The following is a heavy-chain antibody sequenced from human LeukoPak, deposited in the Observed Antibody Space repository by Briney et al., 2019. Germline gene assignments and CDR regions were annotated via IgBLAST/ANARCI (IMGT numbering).Heavy chain of an antibody. J-gene: IGHJ3*02. CDR1: GGSISSGDDY. CDR3: AREGEYYDSSGYYGPDAFDI. V-gene: IGHV4-30-4*01. Sequence: SQTLSLTCTVSGGSISSGDDYWSWIRQPPGKGLEWIGYIYYSGSTYYNPSLQSRVTISVDTSKNQFSLKLSSVTAADTAVYYCAREGEYYDSSGYYGPDAFDIWGQGTMVTVSS. D-gene: IGHD3-22*01. CDR2: IYYSGST.